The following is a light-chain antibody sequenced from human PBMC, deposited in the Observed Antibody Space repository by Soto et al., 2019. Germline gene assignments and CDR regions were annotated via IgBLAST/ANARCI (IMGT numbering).Light chain of an antibody. Sequence: QSALTQPRSVSGSPGQSITISCTGTSTDVGAFRYVSWYQQHPGKAPKIIIYDVSERPSGVPDRFSGSKSGNTASLTISGLQTVDEADYYCCSYAGRYTRVFGGGTKVTVL. CDR2: DVS. V-gene: IGLV2-11*01. CDR1: STDVGAFRY. J-gene: IGLJ3*02. CDR3: CSYAGRYTRV.